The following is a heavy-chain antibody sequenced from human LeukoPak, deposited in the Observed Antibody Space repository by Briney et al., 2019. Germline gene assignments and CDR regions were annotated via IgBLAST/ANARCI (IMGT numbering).Heavy chain of an antibody. CDR3: TRSSVAGHLNY. D-gene: IGHD6-19*01. V-gene: IGHV3-73*01. CDR2: IRSKANSYAT. CDR1: GFTFSGSA. J-gene: IGHJ4*02. Sequence: GRSLRLSCAASGFTFSGSAMHWVRQASGKGLEWVGRIRSKANSYATAYAASVKGRFTISRDDSKNTAYLQMNSLKTEDTAVYYCTRSSVAGHLNYWGQGTLVTVSS.